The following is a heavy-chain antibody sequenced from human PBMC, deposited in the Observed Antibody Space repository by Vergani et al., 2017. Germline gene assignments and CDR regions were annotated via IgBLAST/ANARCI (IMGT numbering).Heavy chain of an antibody. CDR1: GYTFTSYD. J-gene: IGHJ3*02. V-gene: IGHV1-69*01. D-gene: IGHD1-14*01. Sequence: QVQLVQSGAEVKKPGASVKVSCKASGYTFTSYDINWVRQATGQGLEWMGGIIPIFGTANYAQKFQGRVTITADESTSTAYMELSSLRSEDTAVYYCARRGEPSDAFDIWGQGTMVTVSS. CDR2: IIPIFGTA. CDR3: ARRGEPSDAFDI.